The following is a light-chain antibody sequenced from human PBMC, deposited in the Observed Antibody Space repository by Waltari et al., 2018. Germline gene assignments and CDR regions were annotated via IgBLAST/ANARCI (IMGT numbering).Light chain of an antibody. V-gene: IGKV1-27*01. CDR2: GAS. Sequence: DIQMTQSPSSLSASVGDRVTITCRASHGISNLLARYQQKPGKVPKLLIYGASILQSGVPSRFSGSGSGTDFTLTISSLQPEDVATYYCQRYQSAPYTFGQGTKLEIK. CDR3: QRYQSAPYT. CDR1: HGISNL. J-gene: IGKJ2*01.